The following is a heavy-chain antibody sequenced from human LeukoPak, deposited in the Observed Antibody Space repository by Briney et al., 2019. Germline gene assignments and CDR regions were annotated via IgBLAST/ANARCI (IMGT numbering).Heavy chain of an antibody. J-gene: IGHJ4*02. CDR2: INTNSGNT. V-gene: IGHV1-8*01. CDR1: GYTFTSYD. CDR3: ARGVYSGSYPPFDN. D-gene: IGHD1-26*01. Sequence: ASVKVSCKASGYTFTSYDINWVRQATGQGLEWMGWINTNSGNTGYAQKFQGRVTMSRNTSISTAYMELSNLRSDDTAVYFCARGVYSGSYPPFDNWGQGTLVTVSS.